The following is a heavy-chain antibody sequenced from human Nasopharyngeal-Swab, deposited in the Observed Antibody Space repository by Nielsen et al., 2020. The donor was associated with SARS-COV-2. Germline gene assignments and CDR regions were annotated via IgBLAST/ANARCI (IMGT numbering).Heavy chain of an antibody. Sequence: SETLSLTCTVSGGSVSSGSYYWSWIRQPPGKGLEWIGYIYYSGSTNYNPSLKSRVTISVATSKNQFSLKLSSVTAADTAVYYCARANGDYLEDWFDPWGQGTLVTVSS. D-gene: IGHD4-17*01. J-gene: IGHJ5*02. CDR2: IYYSGST. V-gene: IGHV4-61*01. CDR1: GGSVSSGSYY. CDR3: ARANGDYLEDWFDP.